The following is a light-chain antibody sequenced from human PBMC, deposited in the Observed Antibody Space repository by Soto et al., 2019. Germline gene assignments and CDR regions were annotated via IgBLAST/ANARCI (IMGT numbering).Light chain of an antibody. CDR3: QQYNSYPWT. CDR2: GAS. J-gene: IGKJ1*01. V-gene: IGKV1-5*01. Sequence: DIQTTQSPSTLSAYVGDRVTITCRASQSLSSWLAWYQQKPGKAPILLIFGASSLERGVPSRFSGSGSGTDFTLSISSLQPDDSATYYCQQYNSYPWTFGQGTKVDIK. CDR1: QSLSSW.